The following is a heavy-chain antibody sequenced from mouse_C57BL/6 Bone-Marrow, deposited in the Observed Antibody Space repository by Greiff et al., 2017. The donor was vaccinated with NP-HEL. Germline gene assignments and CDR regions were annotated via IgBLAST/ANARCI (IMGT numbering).Heavy chain of an antibody. Sequence: EVQVVESGTVLARPGASVKMSCKTSGYTFTSYWMHWVKQRPGQGLEWIGTIYPGNSDTSYNQKFKGKAKLTAVTSASTAYMELSSLTNEDSAVYYCTRSITTVVAGDWYFDVWGTGTTVTVSS. J-gene: IGHJ1*03. CDR2: IYPGNSDT. V-gene: IGHV1-5*01. CDR1: GYTFTSYW. D-gene: IGHD1-1*01. CDR3: TRSITTVVAGDWYFDV.